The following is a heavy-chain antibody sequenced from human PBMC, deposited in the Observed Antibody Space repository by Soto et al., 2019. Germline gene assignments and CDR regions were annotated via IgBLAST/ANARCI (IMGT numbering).Heavy chain of an antibody. CDR1: GFTFDDYT. CDR3: AKALTAMAYYYYYGMDV. V-gene: IGHV3-43*01. Sequence: GGSLRLSCAASGFTFDDYTMHWVRQAPGKGLEWVSLISWDGGSTYYADSVKGRFTISRDNSKNSLYLQMNSLRTEDTALYYCAKALTAMAYYYYYGMDVWGQGTTVTVFS. D-gene: IGHD5-18*01. CDR2: ISWDGGST. J-gene: IGHJ6*02.